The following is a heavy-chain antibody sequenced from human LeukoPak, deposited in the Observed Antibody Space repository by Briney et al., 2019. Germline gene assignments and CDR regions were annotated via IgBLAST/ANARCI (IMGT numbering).Heavy chain of an antibody. CDR1: GFTFSTHW. CDR3: ARDHWLAY. Sequence: GGSLRLSCGASGFTFSTHWMTWVRQAPGKGLEWVANINQDGSEKYYVDSVKGRFTISRDNAENSLYLQMNSLRAEDTAVYYCARDHWLAYWGQGTLVTVSS. V-gene: IGHV3-7*01. J-gene: IGHJ4*02. CDR2: INQDGSEK. D-gene: IGHD6-19*01.